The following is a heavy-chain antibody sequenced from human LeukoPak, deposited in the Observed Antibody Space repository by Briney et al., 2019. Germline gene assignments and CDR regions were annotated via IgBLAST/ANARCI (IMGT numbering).Heavy chain of an antibody. CDR2: IYYSGST. Sequence: PSETLSLTCTVSGGSISSYYWSWIRQPPGKGLEWIGYIYYSGSTNYDPSLKSRVTISVDTSKNQFSLKLSSVTAADTAVYYCARCLGDGYNPYSYYYGMDVWGQGTTVTVSS. CDR1: GGSISSYY. V-gene: IGHV4-59*08. CDR3: ARCLGDGYNPYSYYYGMDV. J-gene: IGHJ6*02. D-gene: IGHD5-24*01.